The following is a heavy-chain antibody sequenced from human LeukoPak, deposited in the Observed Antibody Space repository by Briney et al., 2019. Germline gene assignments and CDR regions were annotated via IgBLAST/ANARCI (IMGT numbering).Heavy chain of an antibody. CDR2: VDPEDGET. V-gene: IGHV1-69-2*01. J-gene: IGHJ4*02. Sequence: ASVKVSCKVSGYTFSDYYMHWVQQAPGKGLEWMGLVDPEDGETIYAEKFQGRVTTTADTSTDTAYMELSSLRSEDTAVYYCATLSSGYYFDYWGQGTLVTVSS. CDR1: GYTFSDYY. D-gene: IGHD3-22*01. CDR3: ATLSSGYYFDY.